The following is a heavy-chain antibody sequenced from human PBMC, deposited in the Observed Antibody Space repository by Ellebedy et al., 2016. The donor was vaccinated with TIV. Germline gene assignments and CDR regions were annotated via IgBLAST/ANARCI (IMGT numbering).Heavy chain of an antibody. CDR2: IYPGDSDT. Sequence: GESLKISXKGSGYSFTSYWIGWVRTMPGKGLEWMGIIYPGDSDTKYSPSFQGQVTISADKSISTAYLQWSSLKASDTAMYYCARVAYYDILTGHDAFDIWGQGTMVTVSS. CDR1: GYSFTSYW. J-gene: IGHJ3*02. CDR3: ARVAYYDILTGHDAFDI. D-gene: IGHD3-9*01. V-gene: IGHV5-51*01.